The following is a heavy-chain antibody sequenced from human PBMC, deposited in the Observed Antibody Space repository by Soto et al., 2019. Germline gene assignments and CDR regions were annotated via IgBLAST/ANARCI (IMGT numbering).Heavy chain of an antibody. CDR3: APPPQPWLGGMDV. CDR1: GGTFSSYA. J-gene: IGHJ6*01. V-gene: IGHV1-69*01. D-gene: IGHD3-10*01. CDR2: IIPIFGTA. Sequence: QVQLVQSGAEVKKPGSSVKVSCKASGGTFSSYAISWVRQAPGQGLEWMGGIIPIFGTANYAQKFQGRVTITADETKSTGYKELSSLRSEDTAGYYCAPPPQPWLGGMDVWGQGATVTGSS.